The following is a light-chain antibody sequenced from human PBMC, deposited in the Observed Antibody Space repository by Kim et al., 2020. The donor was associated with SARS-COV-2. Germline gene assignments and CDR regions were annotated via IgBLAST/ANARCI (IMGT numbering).Light chain of an antibody. V-gene: IGKV3-11*01. Sequence: EIVLTQSPATLSLSPGERATLSCRASQSVSSYLAWYQQKPGQAPRLLIYDASNRATGIPARFSGSGSGTDFTLTICSLEPEDFAIYYCQHRSNWITFGQGTRLEIK. J-gene: IGKJ5*01. CDR3: QHRSNWIT. CDR1: QSVSSY. CDR2: DAS.